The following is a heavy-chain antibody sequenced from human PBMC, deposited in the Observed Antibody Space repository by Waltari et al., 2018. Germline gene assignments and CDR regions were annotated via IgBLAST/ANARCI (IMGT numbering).Heavy chain of an antibody. CDR3: ARGTIGSYFDY. CDR2: INAGNGNT. Sequence: QVQLVQSGAEVKKPGASVKVSCKASGYTFTSYAMHLVRQAPGQRLEWMGWINAGNGNTKYSQKFQGRVTITRDTSASTAYMELSSLRSEDTAVYYCARGTIGSYFDYWGQGTLVTVSS. J-gene: IGHJ4*02. CDR1: GYTFTSYA. V-gene: IGHV1-3*01. D-gene: IGHD2-8*01.